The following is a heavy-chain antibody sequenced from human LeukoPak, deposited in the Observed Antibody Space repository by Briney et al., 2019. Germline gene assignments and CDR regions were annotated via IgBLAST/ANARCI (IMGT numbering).Heavy chain of an antibody. CDR1: GFTFSSYV. J-gene: IGHJ6*02. Sequence: GGSLRLSCSASGFTFSSYVMYWVRQAPGKGLEYVSTISTNGGTTYYADSVKGRFTISRDNSKNTLYLQMNSLRAEDTAVYYCAKDLEYYGSGELGMDVWGQGTTVTVSS. CDR2: ISTNGGTT. D-gene: IGHD3-10*01. CDR3: AKDLEYYGSGELGMDV. V-gene: IGHV3-64*04.